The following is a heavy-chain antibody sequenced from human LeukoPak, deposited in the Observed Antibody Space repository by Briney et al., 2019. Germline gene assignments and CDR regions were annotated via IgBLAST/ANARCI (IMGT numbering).Heavy chain of an antibody. CDR3: ARDVSDYGGNYYYYYMDV. CDR1: GGSISSYY. Sequence: SETLSLTCTVSGGSISSYYWSWIRQPAGKGLEWIGRIYTSGSTNYNPSLKSRVTMSVDTSKNQFSLKLSSVTAADTAVYYCARDVSDYGGNYYYYYMDVWGKGTTVTLSS. CDR2: IYTSGST. J-gene: IGHJ6*03. V-gene: IGHV4-4*07. D-gene: IGHD4-23*01.